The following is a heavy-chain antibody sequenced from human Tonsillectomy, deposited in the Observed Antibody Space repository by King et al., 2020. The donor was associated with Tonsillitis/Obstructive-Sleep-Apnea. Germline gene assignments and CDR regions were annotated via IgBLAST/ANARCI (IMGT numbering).Heavy chain of an antibody. CDR2: INSDGSST. J-gene: IGHJ2*01. CDR1: GFTFSNYW. D-gene: IGHD6-6*01. V-gene: IGHV3-74*01. Sequence: VQLVESGGGLVQPGGSLRLSCAASGFTFSNYWMHWVRQSPGKGLVWVSRINSDGSSTSYADSVKGRFTISRDNAKNTLYLQMNSLRAEDTAVYYCARNEYSNNAWYVYLWGRGTLVTVPS. CDR3: ARNEYSNNAWYVYL.